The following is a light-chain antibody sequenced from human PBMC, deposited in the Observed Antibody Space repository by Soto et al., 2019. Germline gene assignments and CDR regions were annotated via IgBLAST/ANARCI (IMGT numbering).Light chain of an antibody. CDR3: QKYDRAPFT. Sequence: DIQLTQSPSSLSVSVGVRVTITCRPSQDIRNYLAWYQQKPGKVPKLLIYAASTLQSGVPSRFSGSGSGTDFTLTINSLQPEDIATYYCQKYDRAPFTFGPGTKVDIK. CDR1: QDIRNY. CDR2: AAS. J-gene: IGKJ3*01. V-gene: IGKV1-27*01.